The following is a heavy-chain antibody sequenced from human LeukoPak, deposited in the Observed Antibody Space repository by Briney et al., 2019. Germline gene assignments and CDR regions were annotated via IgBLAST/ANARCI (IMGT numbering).Heavy chain of an antibody. D-gene: IGHD1-1*01. J-gene: IGHJ5*02. Sequence: GGSLRLSCAASGFTFSSYWMSWVRQAPGKGLEWVANIKQDGSEKYYVDSVKGRFTISRDNAKNSLYLQMNSLRAEDTALYYCARDLATTLTSISLDPWGQGTLVTVSS. CDR1: GFTFSSYW. CDR3: ARDLATTLTSISLDP. CDR2: IKQDGSEK. V-gene: IGHV3-7*01.